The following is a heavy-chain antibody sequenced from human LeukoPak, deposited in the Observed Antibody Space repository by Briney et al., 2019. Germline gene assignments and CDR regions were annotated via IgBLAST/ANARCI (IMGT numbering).Heavy chain of an antibody. CDR3: ARKDVYYYYGMDV. Sequence: GGSLGLSCAASGFTFSSYSMNWVRQAPGKGLEWVSSISSSSSYIYYADSVKGRFTISRDNAKNSLYLQMNSLRAEDAAVYYCARKDVYYYYGMDVWGQGTTVTVSS. CDR1: GFTFSSYS. V-gene: IGHV3-21*01. J-gene: IGHJ6*02. CDR2: ISSSSSYI.